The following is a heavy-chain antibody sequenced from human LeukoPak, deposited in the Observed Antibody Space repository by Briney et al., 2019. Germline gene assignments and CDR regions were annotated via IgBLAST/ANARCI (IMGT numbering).Heavy chain of an antibody. V-gene: IGHV4-59*01. CDR1: GGSISSYY. J-gene: IGHJ4*02. CDR2: IYYSGST. CDR3: ARTYDFWSGPRFDY. Sequence: PSETLSLTCTVSGGSISSYYWSWIRQPPGKGLEWIGCIYYSGSTNYNPSLKSRVTISVDTSKNQFSLKLSSVTAADTAVYYCARTYDFWSGPRFDYWGQGTLVTVSS. D-gene: IGHD3-3*01.